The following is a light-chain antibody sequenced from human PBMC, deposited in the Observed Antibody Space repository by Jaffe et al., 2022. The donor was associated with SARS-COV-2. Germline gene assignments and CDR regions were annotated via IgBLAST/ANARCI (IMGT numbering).Light chain of an antibody. CDR1: SSNIGSTN. CDR2: RNN. CDR3: ATWDNSLSGWM. Sequence: QSVLTQPPSASGTPGQRVTISCSGSSSNIGSTNVYWYQQLPGAAPKLLIYRNNQRPSGVPDRFSGSKSGTSASLAISGLRSEDEADYYCATWDNSLSGWMFGGGTKLTVL. V-gene: IGLV1-47*01. J-gene: IGLJ3*02.